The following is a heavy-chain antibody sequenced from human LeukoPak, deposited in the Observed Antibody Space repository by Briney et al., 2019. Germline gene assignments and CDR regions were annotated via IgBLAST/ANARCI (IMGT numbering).Heavy chain of an antibody. CDR3: ARGQTVSKQWLVEDWFDP. V-gene: IGHV1-2*04. D-gene: IGHD6-19*01. J-gene: IGHJ5*02. CDR2: ISPNSGGT. CDR1: GYTFTGYY. Sequence: ASVKVSCKASGYTFTGYYMHWVRQAPGQGLEWMGWISPNSGGTNYAQKFQGWVTMTRDTSISTAYMELSRLRSDDTAVYYCARGQTVSKQWLVEDWFDPWGQGTLVTVSS.